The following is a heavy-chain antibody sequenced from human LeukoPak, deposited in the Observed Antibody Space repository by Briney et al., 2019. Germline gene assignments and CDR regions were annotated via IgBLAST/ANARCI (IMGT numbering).Heavy chain of an antibody. CDR1: GFTVSSNY. Sequence: PGGSLRLSCAASGFTVSSNYMSWVRQAPGKGLEWVSVIYSGGSTYYADSVKGRFTISRDNSKNTLYLQMNSLRAEGTAVYYCAREGKHDHSNSEGFDPWGQGTLVTVSS. J-gene: IGHJ5*02. D-gene: IGHD4-11*01. CDR2: IYSGGST. V-gene: IGHV3-66*02. CDR3: AREGKHDHSNSEGFDP.